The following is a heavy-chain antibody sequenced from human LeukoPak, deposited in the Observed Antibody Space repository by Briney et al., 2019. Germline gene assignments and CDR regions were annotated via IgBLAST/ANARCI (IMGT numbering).Heavy chain of an antibody. CDR1: VGSISSGNW. Sequence: ASETLSLTCAVSVGSISSGNWWSWVRQSPGKGLEWIGEIYHNGTPNYSPSLKSRVTISADTFKNHFSPKLTSVTAADTAVYYCATAPILRGEGGEHYKYGMDVWGQGTTVIVSS. D-gene: IGHD2-2*02. J-gene: IGHJ6*02. V-gene: IGHV4-4*02. CDR2: IYHNGTP. CDR3: ATAPILRGEGGEHYKYGMDV.